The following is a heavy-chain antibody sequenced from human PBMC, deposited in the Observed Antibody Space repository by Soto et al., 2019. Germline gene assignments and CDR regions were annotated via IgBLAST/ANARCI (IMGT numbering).Heavy chain of an antibody. CDR3: ARGPGYSSSWQTYYYYYYMDV. V-gene: IGHV4-34*01. D-gene: IGHD6-13*01. CDR2: IKHSGST. J-gene: IGHJ6*03. Sequence: QVQLQQWGAGLLKPSETLSLTCAVYGGSFSGYYWSWIRQPPGKGLEWIGEIKHSGSTNYNPSLKSRVTISVDTSKNQFSLKLSSVTAADTAVYYCARGPGYSSSWQTYYYYYYMDVWGKGTTVTVSS. CDR1: GGSFSGYY.